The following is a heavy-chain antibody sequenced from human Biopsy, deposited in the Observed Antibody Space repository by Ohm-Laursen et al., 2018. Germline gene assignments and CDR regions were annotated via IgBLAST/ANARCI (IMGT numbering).Heavy chain of an antibody. Sequence: SETLSLTCAVFGKTFSDYQWSWIRQPPGKGLEWIGQINQAGTTNYNPSLKSLVTISVDTSKNQLSLKLRSVTAADTAVYYCALETTYCSGNRCYPDGMDVWGQGTTVTVSS. V-gene: IGHV4-34*08. CDR1: GKTFSDYQ. CDR3: ALETTYCSGNRCYPDGMDV. J-gene: IGHJ6*02. CDR2: INQAGTT. D-gene: IGHD2-15*01.